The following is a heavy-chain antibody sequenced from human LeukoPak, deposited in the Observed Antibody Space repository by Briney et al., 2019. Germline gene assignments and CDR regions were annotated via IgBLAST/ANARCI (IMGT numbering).Heavy chain of an antibody. CDR1: GGSISSYY. CDR2: IYYSGST. Sequence: SETLSLTCTVSGGSISSYYWSWIRPPPGKGLDWIGYIYYSGSTNYNPSLKSRVTISVDTSKNQFSLKLSSVTAADTAVYYCARSVPQPIAARPSYAFDIWGQGTMVTVSS. V-gene: IGHV4-59*01. J-gene: IGHJ3*02. CDR3: ARSVPQPIAARPSYAFDI. D-gene: IGHD6-6*01.